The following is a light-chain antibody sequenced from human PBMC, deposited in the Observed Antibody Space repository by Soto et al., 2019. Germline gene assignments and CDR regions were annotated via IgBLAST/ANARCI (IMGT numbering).Light chain of an antibody. CDR2: GAS. V-gene: IGKV3-20*01. Sequence: ETVLTQSPGTLSLSPGERATLSCRASQSVSSSYLAWYQQKPGQAPRLLIYGASSRDTGIPDRFSGSGSGTDFTLTISRLEPEDFAVYYCQQYGSSPPEYTFGQGTKLEIK. CDR1: QSVSSSY. J-gene: IGKJ2*01. CDR3: QQYGSSPPEYT.